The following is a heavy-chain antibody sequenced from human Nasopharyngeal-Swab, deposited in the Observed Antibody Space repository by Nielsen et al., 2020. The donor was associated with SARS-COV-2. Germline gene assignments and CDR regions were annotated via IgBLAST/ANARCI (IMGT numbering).Heavy chain of an antibody. Sequence: GGSLRLSCAASGFTFSTFGKHWVRQAPGKGLEWVAVIWYDGSNKYYADSVKGRFTISRDNSKNTLYLQMNSLRAEDTAIYYCARDEAGTANSGFDYWGQGTLVTVSS. CDR3: ARDEAGTANSGFDY. J-gene: IGHJ4*02. D-gene: IGHD1-1*01. V-gene: IGHV3-33*01. CDR1: GFTFSTFG. CDR2: IWYDGSNK.